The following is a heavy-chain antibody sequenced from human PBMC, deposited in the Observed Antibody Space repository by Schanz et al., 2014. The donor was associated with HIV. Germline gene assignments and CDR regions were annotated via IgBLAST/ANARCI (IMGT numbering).Heavy chain of an antibody. Sequence: EVHLVESGGGVVQPGRSLRLSCAASGFTYRNYAMTWVRQAPGKGLEWVSSISESGGRTYYADSVNGRFTISRDNSKNTLYLQMTTLRIDDTAVYYCAKPEYDSRGNSQSHFDYWGQGTLVTVSS. CDR1: GFTYRNYA. CDR3: AKPEYDSRGNSQSHFDY. J-gene: IGHJ4*02. V-gene: IGHV3-23*04. CDR2: ISESGGRT. D-gene: IGHD3-22*01.